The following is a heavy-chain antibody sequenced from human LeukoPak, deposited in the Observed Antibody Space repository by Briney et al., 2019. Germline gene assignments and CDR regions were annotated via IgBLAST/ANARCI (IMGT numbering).Heavy chain of an antibody. CDR1: GYTFTRYG. CDR3: ARDLPPVANNDY. CDR2: ISAYNGNT. Sequence: ASVKVSCKSSGYTFTRYGISWVRQAPGQGLEWMGWISAYNGNTNYAQQLQCRVTMTTDTSTSTAYMELRSLRSDDTAVYYCARDLPPVANNDYWGQGTLVTVSS. V-gene: IGHV1-18*01. J-gene: IGHJ4*02. D-gene: IGHD4-23*01.